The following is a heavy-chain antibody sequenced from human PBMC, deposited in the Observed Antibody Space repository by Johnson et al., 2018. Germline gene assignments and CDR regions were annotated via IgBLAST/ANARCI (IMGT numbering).Heavy chain of an antibody. D-gene: IGHD3-10*01. CDR1: GFTFSSYW. Sequence: VQLQESGGGFVQPGGSXRLSCAASGFTFSSYWMPWVRPAPGKGLVWVSRINSDGSSTSYADSVKCRFTISRDNAKNTLSLQMTSRRAEDTAVYYCARLRGVRGVIGMDVWGQGTTVTVSS. V-gene: IGHV3-74*01. CDR2: INSDGSST. CDR3: ARLRGVRGVIGMDV. J-gene: IGHJ6*02.